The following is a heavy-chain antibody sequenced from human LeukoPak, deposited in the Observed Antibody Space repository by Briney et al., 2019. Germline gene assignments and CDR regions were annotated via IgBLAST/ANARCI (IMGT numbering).Heavy chain of an antibody. CDR3: AREFYGYDFGFGMDV. J-gene: IGHJ6*04. CDR1: GGSISNFY. CDR2: IYYNGST. D-gene: IGHD3-3*01. Sequence: SQILSLTCTVSGGSISNFYWTWVRLPPGKALEWIGYIYYNGSTINNPSLKSRVTMSADSSKNQFSLKVKSVTAADTAVYYCAREFYGYDFGFGMDVWGKGTTVTVSS. V-gene: IGHV4-59*01.